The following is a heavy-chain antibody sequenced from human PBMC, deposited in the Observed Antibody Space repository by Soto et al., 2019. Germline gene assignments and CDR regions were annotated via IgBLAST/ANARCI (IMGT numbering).Heavy chain of an antibody. CDR1: GFTFSSYA. CDR3: AKDTSVGGSGSYYYDYYYGMDV. Sequence: PGGSLRLSCAASGFTFSSYAMSWVRQAPGKGLEWVSAISGSGGSTYYADSVKGRFTISRDNSKNTLYLQMNSLRAEDTAVYYCAKDTSVGGSGSYYYDYYYGMDVWGQGTTVTVSS. D-gene: IGHD3-10*01. V-gene: IGHV3-23*01. J-gene: IGHJ6*02. CDR2: ISGSGGST.